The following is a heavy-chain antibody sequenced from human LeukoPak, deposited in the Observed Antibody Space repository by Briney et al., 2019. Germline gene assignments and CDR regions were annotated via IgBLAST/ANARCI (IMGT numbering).Heavy chain of an antibody. CDR2: IYSGGST. CDR1: GFTVSSNY. V-gene: IGHV3-66*01. CDR3: ARNRDYGQTSYFDY. J-gene: IGHJ4*02. D-gene: IGHD4/OR15-4a*01. Sequence: GGSLRLSCAASGFTVSSNYMSWVRQSPGKGLEWLSVIYSGGSTYYADSVKGRINIYRDHSKNTLYLQLNNLRAEDTAVYYCARNRDYGQTSYFDYWGQGTLVTVSS.